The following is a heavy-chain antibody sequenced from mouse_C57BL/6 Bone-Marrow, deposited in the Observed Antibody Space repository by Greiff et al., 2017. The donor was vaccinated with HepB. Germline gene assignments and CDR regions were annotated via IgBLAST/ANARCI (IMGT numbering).Heavy chain of an antibody. CDR2: INPNYGTT. D-gene: IGHD3-2*02. J-gene: IGHJ3*01. CDR1: GYSFTDYN. CDR3: ARFNSSGYPAWFAY. V-gene: IGHV1-39*01. Sequence: VQLQQSGPELVKPGASVKISCKASGYSFTDYNMNWVKQSHGKSLEWIGVINPNYGTTSYNQKFKGKATLTVDQSSSTAYMKLNSLTSEDSAVYYCARFNSSGYPAWFAYWGQGTLVTVSA.